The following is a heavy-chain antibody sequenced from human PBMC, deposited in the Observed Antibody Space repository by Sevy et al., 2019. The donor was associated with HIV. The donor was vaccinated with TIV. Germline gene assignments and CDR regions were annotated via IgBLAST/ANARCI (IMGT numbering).Heavy chain of an antibody. CDR3: VKDFNGYNGMDV. CDR2: ISYHGRDK. Sequence: GGSLRLSCVVSGISFTTSGMHWVRQAPGKGLEWVAVISYHGRDKFYAESVKGRSTISRDISKNMLYLQMNSLRAEDTDVYYCVKDFNGYNGMDVWGQGTMVTVSS. D-gene: IGHD2-8*01. CDR1: GISFTTSG. V-gene: IGHV3-30*18. J-gene: IGHJ6*02.